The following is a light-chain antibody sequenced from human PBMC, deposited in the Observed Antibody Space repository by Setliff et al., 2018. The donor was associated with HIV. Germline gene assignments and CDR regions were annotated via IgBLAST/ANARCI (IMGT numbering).Light chain of an antibody. CDR2: EVT. CDR3: NSFTSSSAYVL. CDR1: SSDVGGYKY. V-gene: IGLV2-14*01. Sequence: QSVLTQPASVSGSPGQSIAISCTGTSSDVGGYKYVSWYQQYPGKAPKLIIYEVTNRPSGVSNRFSGSKSGNTASLTISGLQAEDEADYYCNSFTSSSAYVLFGGGTKVTVL. J-gene: IGLJ2*01.